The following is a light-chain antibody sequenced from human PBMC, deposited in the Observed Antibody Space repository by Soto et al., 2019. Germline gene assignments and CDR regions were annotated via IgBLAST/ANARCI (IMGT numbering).Light chain of an antibody. V-gene: IGLV2-8*01. Sequence: QSVLTQAPSGSGSPGQSFTISCTGNSGDIGGYDYVSWYQQHPGKAPKLMIYEVTKRPLGVPDRFSGSKSGNTASLTVSGLQAEDEADYYCSSYAGSNNPYVFGTGTKVTVL. CDR3: SSYAGSNNPYV. J-gene: IGLJ1*01. CDR1: SGDIGGYDY. CDR2: EVT.